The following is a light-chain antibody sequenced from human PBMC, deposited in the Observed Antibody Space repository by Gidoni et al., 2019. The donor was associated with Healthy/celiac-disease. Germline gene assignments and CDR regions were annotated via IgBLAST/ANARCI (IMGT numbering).Light chain of an antibody. J-gene: IGLJ2*01. CDR2: EGS. Sequence: SALPQPASVSWSPGQSVTISCTGTSSDVGSYNLVSWYQQHPGKAPKLMIYEGSKRPSGVANRFSGSKSGNTASLTISGLQAEDEADYYGCSYAGSSTSVVFGGGTKLTVL. CDR3: CSYAGSSTSVV. CDR1: SSDVGSYNL. V-gene: IGLV2-23*01.